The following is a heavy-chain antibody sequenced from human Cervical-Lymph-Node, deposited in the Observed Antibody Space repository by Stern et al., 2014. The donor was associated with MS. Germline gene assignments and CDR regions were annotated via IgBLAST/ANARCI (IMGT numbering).Heavy chain of an antibody. CDR3: ASRGNIYGWVY. CDR1: GFAFSTCT. D-gene: IGHD5-18*01. J-gene: IGHJ4*02. Sequence: EVQLVESGGGLVQPGGSLRLSCAASGFAFSTCTMNWVRQAPGKGLEWVSYISSSGNQIYYADSVKGRFTISRDNAKNSLYLQMNSRRDEDTAVYYCASRGNIYGWVYWGQGTLVTVPS. CDR2: ISSSGNQI. V-gene: IGHV3-48*02.